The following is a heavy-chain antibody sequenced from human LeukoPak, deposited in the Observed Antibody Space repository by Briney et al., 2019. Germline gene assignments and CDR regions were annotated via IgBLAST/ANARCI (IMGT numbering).Heavy chain of an antibody. CDR1: GYTFTSYY. CDR2: INPSGGST. V-gene: IGHV1-46*01. CDR3: ARDGRGSYANTYYYYGMDV. Sequence: ASVKVSCKASGYTFTSYYMHWVRQAPGQGLEWMGIINPSGGSTSYAQKFRGRVTMTRDTSTSTVYMELSSLRSEDTAVYYCARDGRGSYANTYYYYGMDVWGQGTTVTVSS. D-gene: IGHD1-26*01. J-gene: IGHJ6*02.